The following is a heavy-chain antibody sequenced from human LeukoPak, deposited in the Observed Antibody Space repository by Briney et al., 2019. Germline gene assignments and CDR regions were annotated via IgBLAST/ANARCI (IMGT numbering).Heavy chain of an antibody. D-gene: IGHD2-15*01. CDR1: GFTFGNYA. V-gene: IGHV3-23*01. CDR3: AKDGKGYCTSSSCYLNIDY. Sequence: PGGSLRLSCAASGFTFGNYAMSWVRQAPGKGLEWVSAISGGSGGTYYADSVKGRFTISRDNSKNTVYLQMNSLRAEDTAVCYCAKDGKGYCTSSSCYLNIDYWGQGTLVTVSS. CDR2: ISGGSGGT. J-gene: IGHJ4*02.